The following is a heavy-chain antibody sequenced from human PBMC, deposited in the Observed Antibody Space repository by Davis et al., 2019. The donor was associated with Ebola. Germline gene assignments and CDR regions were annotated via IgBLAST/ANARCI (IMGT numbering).Heavy chain of an antibody. CDR1: GGSISRYY. D-gene: IGHD2-2*01. CDR2: IYYSGST. CDR3: ARDRLDCISTSCYLGGYYYYGMDV. J-gene: IGHJ6*02. Sequence: PGGSLRLSCTVSGGSISRYYWSWIRQLPGKGLEWIGYIYYSGSTNYNPSLKSRVTISVDTSKNQFSLKLSSVTAADTAVYYCARDRLDCISTSCYLGGYYYYGMDVWDQGTTVTVSS. V-gene: IGHV4-59*01.